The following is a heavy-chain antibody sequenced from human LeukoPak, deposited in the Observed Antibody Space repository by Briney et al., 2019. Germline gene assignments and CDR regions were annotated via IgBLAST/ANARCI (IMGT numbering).Heavy chain of an antibody. CDR2: INTSGGGT. CDR1: GFTFSTYA. J-gene: IGHJ5*02. V-gene: IGHV3-23*01. D-gene: IGHD3-3*01. CDR3: ARNWRPDT. Sequence: GGSLRLSCAASGFTFSTYALGWVRQSPGKGLEWVSVINTSGGGTYYTESVQGRFTISRDNTKDTLYLQMNRLRVEDTAVYYCARNWRPDTWGQRTLVTVSS.